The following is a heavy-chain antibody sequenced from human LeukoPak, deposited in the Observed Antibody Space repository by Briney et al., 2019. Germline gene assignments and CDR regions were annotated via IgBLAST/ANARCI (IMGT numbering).Heavy chain of an antibody. J-gene: IGHJ6*03. CDR3: ARSAKWGSGSYGYYYYYMDV. D-gene: IGHD3-10*01. CDR1: GFTFSSYS. Sequence: GGSLRLSCAASGFTFSSYSMNWVRQAPGKGLEWVSSISSSSSYIYYADSVKGRFTISRDNAKNSLYLQMNNLRAEDTAVYYCARSAKWGSGSYGYYYYYMDVWGKGTTVTISS. V-gene: IGHV3-21*01. CDR2: ISSSSSYI.